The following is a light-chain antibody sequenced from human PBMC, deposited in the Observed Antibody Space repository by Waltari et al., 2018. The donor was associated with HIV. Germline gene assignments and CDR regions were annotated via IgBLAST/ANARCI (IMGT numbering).Light chain of an antibody. J-gene: IGKJ1*01. CDR2: KVS. Sequence: DGQMTQSPSTLSASVGDRVTITCRATQTISSWLAWYQQKPGKAPKLLIYKVSNLENGVPSRFSGSGSGTEFTLTISSLQPDDFATYFCQHYRTFGQGTKVEI. CDR3: QHYRT. CDR1: QTISSW. V-gene: IGKV1-5*03.